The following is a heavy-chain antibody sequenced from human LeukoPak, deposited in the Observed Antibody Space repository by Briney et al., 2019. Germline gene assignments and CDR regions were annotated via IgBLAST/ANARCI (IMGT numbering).Heavy chain of an antibody. CDR3: AKDRVSGGWYEYFQY. D-gene: IGHD6-19*01. V-gene: IGHV3-30*18. Sequence: VQPGRSLRLSCAASGFTFSSYGMHWIRQAPGKGLEWVAVISYDGSNEYYADSVKGRFTISRDNSKNTLYLEMNSLRPEDTAVYYCAKDRVSGGWYEYFQYWGQGTLVTVSS. CDR2: ISYDGSNE. J-gene: IGHJ1*01. CDR1: GFTFSSYG.